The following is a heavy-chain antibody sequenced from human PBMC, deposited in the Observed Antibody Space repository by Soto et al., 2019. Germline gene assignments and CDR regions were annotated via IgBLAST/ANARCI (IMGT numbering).Heavy chain of an antibody. V-gene: IGHV3-74*01. CDR3: ARIGTGYYYMDV. CDR2: INSDGSRT. J-gene: IGHJ6*03. CDR1: GFTFSTYW. Sequence: EVQLVESGGGVVQPGGALRLSCAASGFTFSTYWMHWVRQVPGKGLVWVSRINSDGSRTNYGDSVRGRFTTSRDNAKNTLYLEMNSLRAEDTAVYFCARIGTGYYYMDVWGKGTTVTVSS. D-gene: IGHD1-1*01.